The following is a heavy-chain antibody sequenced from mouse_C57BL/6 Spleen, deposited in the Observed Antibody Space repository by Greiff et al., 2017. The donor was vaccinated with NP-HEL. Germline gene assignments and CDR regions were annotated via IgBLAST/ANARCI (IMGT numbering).Heavy chain of an antibody. CDR2: ISSGSSTI. CDR1: GFTFSDYG. D-gene: IGHD1-1*01. J-gene: IGHJ2*01. Sequence: QLVESGGGLVKPGGSLKLSCAASGFTFSDYGMHWVRQAPEKGLEWVAYISSGSSTIYYADTVKGRFTISRDNAKNTLFLQMTSLRSEDTAMYYCAKGYYYGSSSLDYWGQGTTLTVSS. CDR3: AKGYYYGSSSLDY. V-gene: IGHV5-17*01.